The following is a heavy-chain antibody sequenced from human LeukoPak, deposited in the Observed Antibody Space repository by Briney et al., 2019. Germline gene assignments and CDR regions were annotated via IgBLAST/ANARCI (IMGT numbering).Heavy chain of an antibody. J-gene: IGHJ5*01. CDR1: GGSISSYY. CDR2: IYYSGST. Sequence: SETLSLTCTVSGGSISSYYWSWIRQPPGKGLEWIGYIYYSGSTNYNPSLKSRVTTSVDTSKNQFSLKLSSVTAADPAVYYCARRYCSGGSCYWFDSWGQGTLVTVSS. CDR3: ARRYCSGGSCYWFDS. D-gene: IGHD2-15*01. V-gene: IGHV4-59*08.